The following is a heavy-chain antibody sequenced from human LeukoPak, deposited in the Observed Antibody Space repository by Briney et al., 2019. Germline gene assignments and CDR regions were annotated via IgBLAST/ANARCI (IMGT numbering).Heavy chain of an antibody. D-gene: IGHD5-18*01. CDR3: ASRGYSYGYHTPDY. CDR1: GFTFSSYG. J-gene: IGHJ4*02. CDR2: ISYDGSNK. V-gene: IGHV3-30*03. Sequence: PGRSLRLSCAASGFTFSSYGMHWVRQAPGKGLEWVAVISYDGSNKYYADSVKGRFTISRDNSKNTLYLQMNSLRDEDTAVYYCASRGYSYGYHTPDYWGQGTLVTVSS.